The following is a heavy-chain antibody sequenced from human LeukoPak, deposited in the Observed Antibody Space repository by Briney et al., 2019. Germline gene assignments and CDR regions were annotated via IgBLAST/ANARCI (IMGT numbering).Heavy chain of an antibody. D-gene: IGHD3-22*01. CDR1: GYTFTSYY. Sequence: ASVKVSCKASGYTFTSYYMHWVRQAPGQGLEWMGIINPSGGSTSYAQKFQGRVTMARDTSTSTVCMELSSLRSEDTAVYYCARDPTYYYDSSGYPLYYFDYWGQGTLVTVSS. V-gene: IGHV1-46*03. J-gene: IGHJ4*02. CDR3: ARDPTYYYDSSGYPLYYFDY. CDR2: INPSGGST.